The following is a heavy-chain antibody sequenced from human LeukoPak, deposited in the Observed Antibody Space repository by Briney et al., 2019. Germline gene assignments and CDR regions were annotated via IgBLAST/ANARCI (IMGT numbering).Heavy chain of an antibody. CDR1: GFTFGNYA. J-gene: IGHJ4*02. CDR2: ITHNGGTR. V-gene: IGHV3-30-3*01. Sequence: GTSLSLSFQASGFTFGNYAIHWVRQVPCEGLDWVAIITHNGGTRYYADSVKGRFTISRDNSQSTVFLQMNSLRPEDTAVYYCARDAQSGAFSDFDYWGQGTLVTVSS. D-gene: IGHD1-26*01. CDR3: ARDAQSGAFSDFDY.